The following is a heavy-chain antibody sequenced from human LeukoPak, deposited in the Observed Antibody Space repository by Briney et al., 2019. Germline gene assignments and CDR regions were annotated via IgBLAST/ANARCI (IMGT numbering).Heavy chain of an antibody. J-gene: IGHJ6*03. Sequence: GGSLRLSCAASGFTFSSYEMNWVRQAPGKGLEWVSYISSSGSTIYYADSVKGRFTISRDNAKNTLYLQMNSLRAEDTAVYYCAREGMYSSSWLYYYYYYYMDVWGKGTTVTVSS. D-gene: IGHD6-13*01. CDR1: GFTFSSYE. V-gene: IGHV3-48*03. CDR2: ISSSGSTI. CDR3: AREGMYSSSWLYYYYYYYMDV.